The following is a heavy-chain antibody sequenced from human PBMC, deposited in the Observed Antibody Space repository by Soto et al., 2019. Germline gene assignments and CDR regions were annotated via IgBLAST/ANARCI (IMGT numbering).Heavy chain of an antibody. CDR1: GFSLNTSGVG. Sequence: QSGPTLVNHTQTLTLTCTFSGFSLNTSGVGVGWIRQPPGKALEWLARIDWDDDKYYSTSLKTRLTISKDTSKNQVVLTMTNMDPVDTATYYCARLYNSGFFVYWGQGILVTVSS. CDR2: IDWDDDK. V-gene: IGHV2-70*11. D-gene: IGHD6-19*01. CDR3: ARLYNSGFFVY. J-gene: IGHJ4*02.